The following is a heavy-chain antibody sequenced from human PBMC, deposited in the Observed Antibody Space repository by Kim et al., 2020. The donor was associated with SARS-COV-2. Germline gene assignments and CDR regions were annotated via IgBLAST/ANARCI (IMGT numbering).Heavy chain of an antibody. V-gene: IGHV4-30-2*05. Sequence: TYYNPSLKSRVTIAADTAKNQCSLKLSSVTAADTAVYYCARVDDYSFDYWGQGTLVTVSS. CDR2: T. D-gene: IGHD4-17*01. J-gene: IGHJ4*02. CDR3: ARVDDYSFDY.